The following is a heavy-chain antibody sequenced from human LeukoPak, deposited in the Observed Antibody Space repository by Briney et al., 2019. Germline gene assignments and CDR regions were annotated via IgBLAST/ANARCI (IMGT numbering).Heavy chain of an antibody. CDR3: ARVDSGYYYYYMDV. V-gene: IGHV4-4*07. Sequence: PSETLSLTCTVSGGSISSYYWSWIRQPAGKGLEWIGRIYISGSTNYNPSLKSRVTMSVDTSKNQFSLKLSSVTAADTAVYYCARVDSGYYYYYMDVWGKGTTVTVSS. CDR2: IYISGST. J-gene: IGHJ6*03. CDR1: GGSISSYY. D-gene: IGHD1-26*01.